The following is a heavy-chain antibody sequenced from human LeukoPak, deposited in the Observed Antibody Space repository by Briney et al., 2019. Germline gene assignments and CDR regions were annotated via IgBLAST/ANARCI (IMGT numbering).Heavy chain of an antibody. CDR3: ARGRVSSSTWYSTYYYFFYMDF. J-gene: IGHJ6*03. CDR1: GDSISTSY. Sequence: PSETLSLTCTVSGDSISTSYWGWIRQPPGKGLEWIGSIYYSGSTYYNPSLKSRVTISVDTSKNQFSLKLSSVTAADTAVYFCARGRVSSSTWYSTYYYFFYMDFWGKGTTVTVSS. V-gene: IGHV4-39*07. CDR2: IYYSGST. D-gene: IGHD4-11*01.